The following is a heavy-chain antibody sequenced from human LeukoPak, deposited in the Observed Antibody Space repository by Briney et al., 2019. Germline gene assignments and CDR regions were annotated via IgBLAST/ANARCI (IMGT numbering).Heavy chain of an antibody. V-gene: IGHV4-39*07. D-gene: IGHD3-16*02. CDR1: GGSISSSSYY. Sequence: SSETLSLTCTVSGGSISSSSYYWGWIRQPPGKGLEWIGSIYYSGSTYYNPSLKSRVTISVDTSKNQFSLKLSSVTAADTAVYYCARGYYDYVWGSYRLDYWGQGTLVTVSS. CDR2: IYYSGST. J-gene: IGHJ4*02. CDR3: ARGYYDYVWGSYRLDY.